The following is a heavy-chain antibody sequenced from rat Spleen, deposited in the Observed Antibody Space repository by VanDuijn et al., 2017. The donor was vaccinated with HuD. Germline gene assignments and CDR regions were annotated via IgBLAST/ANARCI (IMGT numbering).Heavy chain of an antibody. V-gene: IGHV5-31*01. Sequence: EVQLVESGGGLVLPGRSLKLSCVTSGFTFNYYWMTWIRQAPGKGLEWVASITNTGVSTYYSDSVKGRFTISRDTAKSTLYLQMNSLRSEDTAIYYCTRDNERSYVMDGWGQGASVTVSS. CDR1: GFTFNYYW. J-gene: IGHJ4*01. CDR2: ITNTGVST. CDR3: TRDNERSYVMDG.